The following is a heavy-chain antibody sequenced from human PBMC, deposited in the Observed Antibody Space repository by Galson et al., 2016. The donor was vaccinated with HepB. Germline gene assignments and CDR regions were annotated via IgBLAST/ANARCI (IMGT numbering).Heavy chain of an antibody. J-gene: IGHJ4*02. CDR1: GFTFSNYA. Sequence: SLRLSCAASGFTFSNYAMNWVRQAPGKGLEWVSSISGSGGRIYYADSVKGRFTISRDNSRNTLYLEMNSLRDEDTAVYYCARDDYFRLGYWGQGTLVTVSS. D-gene: IGHD3-16*01. CDR3: ARDDYFRLGY. CDR2: ISGSGGRI. V-gene: IGHV3-23*01.